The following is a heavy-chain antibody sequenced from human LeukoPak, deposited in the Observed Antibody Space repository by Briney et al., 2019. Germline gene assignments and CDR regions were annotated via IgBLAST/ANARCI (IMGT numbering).Heavy chain of an antibody. CDR3: ARGSYYDFWSGYYPYYYYMDV. CDR1: GYSFTSNV. Sequence: GASVKVSCKASGYSFTSNVISRVRQAPGQGLEWMGWISAYNGNTNYAQKLQGRVTITRNTSISTAYMELSSLRSEDTAVYYCARGSYYDFWSGYYPYYYYMDVWGKGTTVTVSS. CDR2: ISAYNGNT. D-gene: IGHD3-3*01. V-gene: IGHV1-18*01. J-gene: IGHJ6*03.